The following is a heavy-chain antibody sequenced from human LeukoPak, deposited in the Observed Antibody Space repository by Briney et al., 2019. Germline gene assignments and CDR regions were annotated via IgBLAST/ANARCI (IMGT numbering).Heavy chain of an antibody. Sequence: SETLSLTCAVSGYSISSGYYWGWIRQPPGKGLEWIGSIYHSGSTYYNPSLKSRVTISVDTSKNQFSLKLSSVTAADTAVYYCARLTEQCNYWGQGTLATVSS. CDR1: GYSISSGYY. CDR2: IYHSGST. J-gene: IGHJ4*02. V-gene: IGHV4-38-2*01. D-gene: IGHD6-19*01. CDR3: ARLTEQCNY.